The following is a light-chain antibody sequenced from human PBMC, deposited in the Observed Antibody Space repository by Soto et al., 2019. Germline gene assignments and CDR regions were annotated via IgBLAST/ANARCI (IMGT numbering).Light chain of an antibody. CDR1: NDDVGGYNF. Sequence: QSALTQPRSVSGSPGQSVSISCIGTNDDVGGYNFVSWYQQQPGRAPKLIIYEVTERPSGVPDRFSGSKSGNTASLTISGLQAEDEADYYCCSYAGSYLGVFGTGTKVTVL. CDR3: CSYAGSYLGV. J-gene: IGLJ1*01. CDR2: EVT. V-gene: IGLV2-11*01.